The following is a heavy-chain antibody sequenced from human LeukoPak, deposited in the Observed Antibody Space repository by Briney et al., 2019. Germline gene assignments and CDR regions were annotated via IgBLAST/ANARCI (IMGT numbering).Heavy chain of an antibody. CDR3: ARDRKQWLTIADAFDI. CDR2: ISAYNGNT. V-gene: IGHV1-18*01. J-gene: IGHJ3*02. D-gene: IGHD6-19*01. Sequence: ASVKVSCKASGYTFTNYGISWVRQAPGQGLEWMGWISAYNGNTNYAQKLQGRVTMTTDTSTSTAYMELRSLRSDDTAVYYCARDRKQWLTIADAFDIWGQGTMVTVSS. CDR1: GYTFTNYG.